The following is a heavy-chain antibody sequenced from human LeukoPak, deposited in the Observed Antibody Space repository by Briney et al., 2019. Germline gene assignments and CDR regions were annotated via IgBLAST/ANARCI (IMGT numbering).Heavy chain of an antibody. Sequence: GGSLRLSCAASGFTFSNYWMHWVRQGPGKGLVWVSRINTDGSDGSSTNYADSVKGRFTISRDNAKNTLYLQMNSLRAEDTAVYYCARVVAAGKWYFDLWGRGTLVTVSS. CDR1: GFTFSNYW. CDR3: ARVVAAGKWYFDL. J-gene: IGHJ2*01. V-gene: IGHV3-74*01. CDR2: INTDGSDGSST. D-gene: IGHD6-19*01.